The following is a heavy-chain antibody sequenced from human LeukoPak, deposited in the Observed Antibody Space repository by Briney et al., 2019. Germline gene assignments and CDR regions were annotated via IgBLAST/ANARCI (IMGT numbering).Heavy chain of an antibody. CDR2: IYYSGST. CDR3: AASLPDDAFDI. J-gene: IGHJ3*02. CDR1: GGSISSYY. Sequence: NPSETLSLTCTVSGGSISSYYWSWIRQPPGKGLEWIGYIYYSGSTNYNPSLKSRVTISVDTSKNQFSLKLSSVTAADTAVYYCAASLPDDAFDIWGQGTMVTVSS. V-gene: IGHV4-59*01.